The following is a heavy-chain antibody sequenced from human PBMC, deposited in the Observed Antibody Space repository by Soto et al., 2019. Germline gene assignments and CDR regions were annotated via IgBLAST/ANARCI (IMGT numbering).Heavy chain of an antibody. J-gene: IGHJ4*02. CDR1: GFTFDDYA. CDR2: ISWNSGDI. Sequence: EVQLVESGGGLVQPGRSLRLSCAASGFTFDDYAMDWVRQAPGKGLEWVSGISWNSGDIAYADSVKGRFTISRDNAQNSLYLQMNSLRAEDTALYYCAKRGLRSTYFFDYWGQGTLVTVSS. V-gene: IGHV3-9*01. CDR3: AKRGLRSTYFFDY.